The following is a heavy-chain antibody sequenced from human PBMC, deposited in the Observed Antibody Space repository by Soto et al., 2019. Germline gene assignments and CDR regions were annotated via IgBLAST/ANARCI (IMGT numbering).Heavy chain of an antibody. D-gene: IGHD2-2*01. J-gene: IGHJ6*02. Sequence: GASVKVSCKASGGTFSSYAISWVRQAPGQGLEWMGGIIPIFGTANYAQKFQGRVTITADKSTSTAYMELSSLRSEDTAVYYCAPGIVVVPAATSSYYYYGMDVWGQGTTVTSP. CDR3: APGIVVVPAATSSYYYYGMDV. CDR2: IIPIFGTA. CDR1: GGTFSSYA. V-gene: IGHV1-69*06.